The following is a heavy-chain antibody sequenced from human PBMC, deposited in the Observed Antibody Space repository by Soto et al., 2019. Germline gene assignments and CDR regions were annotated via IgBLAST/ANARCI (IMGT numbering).Heavy chain of an antibody. CDR3: ARDGSTSWYSYDYHGMDV. V-gene: IGHV3-7*05. CDR2: INQDGSEK. CDR1: GFTFRTYW. Sequence: EVQLVESGGGLVQPGGSLRLSCGASGFTFRTYWLSWVRQVPGKGLEWVANINQDGSEKNYVDSVKGRFTICRDNAKNSLYLQMSSLRAEDKALYYCARDGSTSWYSYDYHGMDVWGQWTTVTVSS. D-gene: IGHD5-18*01. J-gene: IGHJ6*02.